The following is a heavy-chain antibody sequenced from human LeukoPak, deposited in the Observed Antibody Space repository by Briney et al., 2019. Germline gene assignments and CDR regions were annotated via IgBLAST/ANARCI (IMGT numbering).Heavy chain of an antibody. J-gene: IGHJ4*02. CDR1: GFTFSSYA. CDR2: ISGSGGRT. D-gene: IGHD1-26*01. CDR3: AKLVGLHFDY. Sequence: PGGSLRLSCAASGFTFSSYAMSWVRQAPGKGLEWVSAISGSGGRTYYADSVQGRFPISRDNSKNTLYLQMNSPRAEDTAVYYCAKLVGLHFDYWGQGTLVTVSS. V-gene: IGHV3-23*01.